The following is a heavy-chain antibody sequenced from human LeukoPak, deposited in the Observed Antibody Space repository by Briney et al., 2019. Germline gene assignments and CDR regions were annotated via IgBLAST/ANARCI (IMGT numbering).Heavy chain of an antibody. Sequence: SETLSLTCTVSGGSISSYYWSWIRQPPGKGLEWIGYIYYSGSTNYNPSLKSRVTISVDTSKNQFSLKLSSVTAADTAVYYCARVLQYCSGGSCYLFDYWGQGTLVTVSS. CDR3: ARVLQYCSGGSCYLFDY. J-gene: IGHJ4*02. D-gene: IGHD2-15*01. CDR1: GGSISSYY. V-gene: IGHV4-59*01. CDR2: IYYSGST.